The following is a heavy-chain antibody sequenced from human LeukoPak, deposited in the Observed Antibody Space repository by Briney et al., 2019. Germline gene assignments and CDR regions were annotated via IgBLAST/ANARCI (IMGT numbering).Heavy chain of an antibody. Sequence: GGSLRLSCAASGFTFSSYIMNWVRQAPGKGLEWVSYIIIISSTIYYADSVKGRFTISRDNAKNSRYLQMNGLRGEDTAVYYCARGAPRAYCSTTSCWGAFDIWGQGTMVTVSS. CDR1: GFTFSSYI. CDR2: IIIISSTI. D-gene: IGHD2-2*01. CDR3: ARGAPRAYCSTTSCWGAFDI. V-gene: IGHV3-48*01. J-gene: IGHJ3*02.